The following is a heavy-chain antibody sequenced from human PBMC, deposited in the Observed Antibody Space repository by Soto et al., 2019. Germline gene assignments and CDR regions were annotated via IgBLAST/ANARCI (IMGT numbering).Heavy chain of an antibody. CDR1: GFTFSSYS. CDR3: ARVPPRNSSSWYKMVVYYYMDV. V-gene: IGHV3-48*01. CDR2: ISSSSSTI. J-gene: IGHJ6*03. Sequence: GGSLRLSCAASGFTFSSYSMNWVRQAPGKGLEWVSYISSSSSTIYYADSVKGRFTISRDNAKNSLYLQMNSLRAEDTAVYYCARVPPRNSSSWYKMVVYYYMDVWGKGTTVTVSS. D-gene: IGHD6-13*01.